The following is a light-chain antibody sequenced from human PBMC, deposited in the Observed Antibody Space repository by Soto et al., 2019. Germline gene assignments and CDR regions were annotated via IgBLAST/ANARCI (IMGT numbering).Light chain of an antibody. V-gene: IGLV1-44*01. Sequence: QSVLTQPPSASGTPGQRVTISCSGSSYNIGSNTVNWYQQLPGTAPKLLIYSNNQRPSGVPDRFSGSKSGTSASLAISGLQSEDEADYYCAAWDDSLNGVVSGGGTQLTVL. CDR2: SNN. CDR1: SYNIGSNT. J-gene: IGLJ2*01. CDR3: AAWDDSLNGVV.